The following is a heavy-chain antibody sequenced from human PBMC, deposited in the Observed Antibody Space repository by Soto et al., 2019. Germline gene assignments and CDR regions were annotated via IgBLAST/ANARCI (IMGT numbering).Heavy chain of an antibody. CDR1: GRTFSSYA. CDR2: IIPIFGTA. CDR3: ARASPLGPVTTTLYGMDV. D-gene: IGHD4-17*01. J-gene: IGHJ6*02. Sequence: AALKVSCKASGRTFSSYAISWVRQAPGQGLEWMGGIIPIFGTANYAQKFQGRVTITADESTSTAYMELSSLRSEDTAVYYCARASPLGPVTTTLYGMDVWGQGTTVTVSS. V-gene: IGHV1-69*13.